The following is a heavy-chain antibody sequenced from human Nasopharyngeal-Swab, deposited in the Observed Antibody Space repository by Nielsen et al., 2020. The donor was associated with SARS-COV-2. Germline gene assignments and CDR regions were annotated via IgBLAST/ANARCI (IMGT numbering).Heavy chain of an antibody. CDR3: ARVNPISGSYYDAIDI. Sequence: GGSLRLSCAASGFSFSVSSLNWVRQASGEGLERVGRIRSKVNSYATTYGVSVKGRFTISRDDSKNTAYLQMNSLKTEDTAVYYCARVNPISGSYYDAIDIWGQGTMVTVSS. CDR2: IRSKVNSYAT. D-gene: IGHD1-26*01. CDR1: GFSFSVSS. V-gene: IGHV3-73*01. J-gene: IGHJ3*02.